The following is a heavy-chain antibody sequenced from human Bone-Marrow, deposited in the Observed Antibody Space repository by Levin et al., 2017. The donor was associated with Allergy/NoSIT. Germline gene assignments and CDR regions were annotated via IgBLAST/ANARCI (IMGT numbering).Heavy chain of an antibody. Sequence: SETLSLTCSVSGGSISSGTFYCNWIRQPAGKGLEWIGRINASGSTKYNPSLKSRVTMSVDTSKNQSSLKLYSVNAADTALYYCARDRRTYMSGPDMDVWGKGTTVTVSS. CDR3: ARDRRTYMSGPDMDV. J-gene: IGHJ6*03. D-gene: IGHD1-1*01. CDR1: GGSISSGTFY. CDR2: INASGST. V-gene: IGHV4-61*02.